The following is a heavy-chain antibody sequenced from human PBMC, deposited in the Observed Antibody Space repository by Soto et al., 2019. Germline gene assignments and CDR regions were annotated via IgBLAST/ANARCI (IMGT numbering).Heavy chain of an antibody. V-gene: IGHV4-59*01. CDR1: GGSISSYY. Sequence: QVQLQESGTGQVKRSETLCLTCTVSGGSISSYYWSWIRQPRGKGLEWIGYIYYSGSTNYNPSLKSRVTISVDTSKNQFSLKLSSVTAADTAVYYCARGRIQLWYPFDYWGQGTLVTVSS. J-gene: IGHJ4*02. CDR3: ARGRIQLWYPFDY. D-gene: IGHD5-18*01. CDR2: IYYSGST.